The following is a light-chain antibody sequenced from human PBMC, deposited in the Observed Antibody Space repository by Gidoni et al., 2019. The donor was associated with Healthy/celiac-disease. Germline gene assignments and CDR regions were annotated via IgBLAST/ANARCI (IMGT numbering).Light chain of an antibody. J-gene: IGKJ4*01. CDR1: QSVSSN. CDR3: QKYNNWLT. Sequence: EIVMTQAPATLSVSPGERATLSCRASQSVSSNLAWYQQKPGQAPRLLIYGASTRATGIPARFSGSGSGTEFTITISSLQSEDFAVYYCQKYNNWLTFGGGTKVEIK. V-gene: IGKV3-15*01. CDR2: GAS.